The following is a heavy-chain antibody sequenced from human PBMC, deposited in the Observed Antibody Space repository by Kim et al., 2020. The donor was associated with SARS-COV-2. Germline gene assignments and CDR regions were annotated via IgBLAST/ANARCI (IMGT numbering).Heavy chain of an antibody. D-gene: IGHD5-18*01. V-gene: IGHV3-23*01. CDR3: ARVAYNYGYLYYFEY. CDR1: GFTFSSYG. J-gene: IGHJ4*02. Sequence: GGSLRLSCAVSGFTFSSYGMSWVRQAPGKGLEWVSGISGSGSGTYYADSVKGRFSISRDNSKNTVSLQMNSLRVEDTALYYCARVAYNYGYLYYFEYWGQGTLVAVSS. CDR2: ISGSGSGT.